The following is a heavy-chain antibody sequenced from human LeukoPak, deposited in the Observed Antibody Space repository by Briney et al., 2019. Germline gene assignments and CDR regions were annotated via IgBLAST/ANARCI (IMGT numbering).Heavy chain of an antibody. CDR1: GYTFTGYY. CDR2: INPNSGGT. CDR3: ARARRYCSSTSCYHDAFDI. J-gene: IGHJ3*02. V-gene: IGHV1-2*02. D-gene: IGHD2-2*01. Sequence: ASVKVSCKASGYTFTGYYMHWVRQAPGQGLEWMGWINPNSGGTNYAQKFQGRVTMTRDTSISTAYMELSRLRSEDTAVYYCARARRYCSSTSCYHDAFDIWGQGTMVTVSS.